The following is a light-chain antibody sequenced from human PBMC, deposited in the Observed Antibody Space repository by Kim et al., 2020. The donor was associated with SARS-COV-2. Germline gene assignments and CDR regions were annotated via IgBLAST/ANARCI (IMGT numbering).Light chain of an antibody. CDR1: SGHSSYT. V-gene: IGLV4-69*01. CDR2: LNSDGSH. Sequence: LVLTQSPSASASLGASVKLTCTLSSGHSSYTIAWHQQQPEKGPRYLMNLNSDGSHSKGDGIPDRFSGSSSGAERYLTISSLQSEDEADYYCQTWGTGMRVFGGGTQLTVL. CDR3: QTWGTGMRV. J-gene: IGLJ3*02.